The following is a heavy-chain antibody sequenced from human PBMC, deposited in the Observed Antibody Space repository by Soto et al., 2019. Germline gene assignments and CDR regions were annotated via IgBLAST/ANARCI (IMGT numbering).Heavy chain of an antibody. D-gene: IGHD3-22*01. CDR3: ARDRDFGNYYDSAY. J-gene: IGHJ4*02. CDR1: GGTFDTYA. CDR2: IIPMFGTP. Sequence: QVQLVQSGAEVRKPGSSVRVSCKAAGGTFDTYAVSWVRQAPGQGLEWMGGIIPMFGTPYYAQRFQGRVTITADESTGTAYMELRSLRSEDTAVYFCARDRDFGNYYDSAYWGQGNLVTVSS. V-gene: IGHV1-69*01.